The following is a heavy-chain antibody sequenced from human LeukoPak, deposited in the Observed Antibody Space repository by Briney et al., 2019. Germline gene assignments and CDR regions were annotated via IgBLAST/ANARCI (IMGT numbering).Heavy chain of an antibody. Sequence: GGSLRLSCAVSGINFRGYWMAWVRQAPGKGLEWVANMKQDGSEKYYVDSVKGRFTISRDNAKNSLYLEMNSLRVGDTAVYYCARDLGHTGYDLYDYWGQGTLVTVSS. V-gene: IGHV3-7*01. CDR1: GINFRGYW. CDR3: ARDLGHTGYDLYDY. D-gene: IGHD5-12*01. J-gene: IGHJ4*02. CDR2: MKQDGSEK.